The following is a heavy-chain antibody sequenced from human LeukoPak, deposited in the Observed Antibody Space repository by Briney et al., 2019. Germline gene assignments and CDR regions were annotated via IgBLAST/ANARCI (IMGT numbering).Heavy chain of an antibody. CDR1: GFTFSSYW. Sequence: GGSLRLSCAASGFTFSSYWMHWVRQAPGKGLVWVSRINSDGSSTSYADSVKGRFTISRDNAKNTLYLQMNSLRAEDTAVYYCARGSPDYYGSGSYLDAFDIWGQGTMVTVSS. CDR3: ARGSPDYYGSGSYLDAFDI. V-gene: IGHV3-74*01. J-gene: IGHJ3*02. CDR2: INSDGSST. D-gene: IGHD3-10*01.